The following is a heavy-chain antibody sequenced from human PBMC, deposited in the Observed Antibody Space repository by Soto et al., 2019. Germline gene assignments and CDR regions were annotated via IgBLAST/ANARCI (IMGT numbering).Heavy chain of an antibody. Sequence: GGSLRLSCAASGFTFSSYSMNWVRQAPGKGLEWVSSISSSSSYIYYADSVKGRFTISRDNAKNSLYLQMNSLRAEDTAAYYCARPSGYDFSPDYWGQGTLVTVSS. D-gene: IGHD5-12*01. CDR1: GFTFSSYS. J-gene: IGHJ4*02. V-gene: IGHV3-21*01. CDR2: ISSSSSYI. CDR3: ARPSGYDFSPDY.